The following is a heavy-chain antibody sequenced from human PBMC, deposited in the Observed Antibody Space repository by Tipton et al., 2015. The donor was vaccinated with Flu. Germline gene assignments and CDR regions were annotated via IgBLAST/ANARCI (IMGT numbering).Heavy chain of an antibody. J-gene: IGHJ3*02. CDR3: AREGPYSSAWYGLDAFDI. D-gene: IGHD6-19*01. CDR1: GGSFSGYY. CDR2: IYTSGST. V-gene: IGHV4-4*07. Sequence: TLSLTCAVYGGSFSGYYWSWIRQPAGKGLEWIGRIYTSGSTKYNPSLKSRVTISVDTSKNRFSLKLSSVTAADTAVYYCAREGPYSSAWYGLDAFDIWGQGTMVTVSS.